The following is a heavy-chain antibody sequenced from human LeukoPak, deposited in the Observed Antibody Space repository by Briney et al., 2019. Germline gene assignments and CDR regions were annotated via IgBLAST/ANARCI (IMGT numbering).Heavy chain of an antibody. CDR3: ARHAPSDTTGWYYFDY. Sequence: SETLSLTCTVSGYSISSGYYWGWIRPPPGKGLGWIGYIYYSGSTAYNPSLKSRVTISVDTSESQFSLKLSSVTAADTAVYYCARHAPSDTTGWYYFDYWGQGTLVTVSS. J-gene: IGHJ4*02. CDR2: IYYSGST. CDR1: GYSISSGYY. D-gene: IGHD6-19*01. V-gene: IGHV4-38-2*02.